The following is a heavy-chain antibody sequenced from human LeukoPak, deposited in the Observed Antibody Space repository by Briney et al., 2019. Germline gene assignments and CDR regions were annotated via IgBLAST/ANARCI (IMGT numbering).Heavy chain of an antibody. J-gene: IGHJ5*02. V-gene: IGHV4-59*01. CDR3: ARDSSSGSNWFDP. Sequence: SETLSLTCTVSGGSISSYYWSWIRQPPGKGLEWIVYIYYSGSTNYNPSLKSRVTISVDTSKNQFSLKLSSVTAADTAVYYCARDSSSGSNWFDPWGQGTLVTVSS. CDR2: IYYSGST. D-gene: IGHD3-22*01. CDR1: GGSISSYY.